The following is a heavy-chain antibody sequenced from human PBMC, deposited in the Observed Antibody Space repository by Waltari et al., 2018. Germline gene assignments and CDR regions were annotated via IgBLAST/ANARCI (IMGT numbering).Heavy chain of an antibody. J-gene: IGHJ3*01. D-gene: IGHD3-10*01. V-gene: IGHV1-69-2*01. CDR2: VDHEDGET. CDR1: GYRFTDYY. CDR3: VTALGDRSSASRPFDV. Sequence: EVQLLQSGTELKKPGSTVKISCQVSGYRFTDYYIHWVQQAPGKGPQWMGLVDHEDGETIYAERFQGIVTITADTSTETAFMELSSLTSDDTAVYYCVTALGDRSSASRPFDVWGLGTLITVSS.